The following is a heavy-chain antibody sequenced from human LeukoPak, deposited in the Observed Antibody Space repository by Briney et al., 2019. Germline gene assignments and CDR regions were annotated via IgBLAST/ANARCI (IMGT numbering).Heavy chain of an antibody. Sequence: SETLSLTCTVSGGSISSYYWSWIRQPPGKGLEWIGYIYYSGSTNYNPSLKSRVTISVDTSKNQFSLKLSSVTAADTAVYYCARLSYTNSSGYPDYWGQGTLVTVSS. CDR3: ARLSYTNSSGYPDY. CDR1: GGSISSYY. J-gene: IGHJ4*02. V-gene: IGHV4-59*08. D-gene: IGHD3-22*01. CDR2: IYYSGST.